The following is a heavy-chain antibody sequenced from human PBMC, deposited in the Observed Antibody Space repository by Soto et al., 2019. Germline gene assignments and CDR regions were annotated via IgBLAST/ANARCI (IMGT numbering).Heavy chain of an antibody. CDR1: GGSISSGGYY. CDR2: IYYSGST. CDR3: ARDVSSSWGWFDP. Sequence: SETLSLTCTVSGGSISSGGYYWSWIRQHPGKGLEWIGYIYYSGSTYYNPSLKSRVTISVDTSKNQFSLKLSSVTAADTAVYYCARDVSSSWGWFDPWGQGTLVIVSS. D-gene: IGHD6-13*01. J-gene: IGHJ5*02. V-gene: IGHV4-31*03.